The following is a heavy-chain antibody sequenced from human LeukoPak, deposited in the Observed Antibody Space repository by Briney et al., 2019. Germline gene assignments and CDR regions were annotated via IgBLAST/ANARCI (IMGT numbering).Heavy chain of an antibody. D-gene: IGHD3-3*01. Sequence: ASVKVSCKASGYTFTGSYMHWVRQAPGQGLEWMGWINPNSGATGYAQKFQGRVTMTRDTSISTAYMELSRLTSDDTAVYYCARVRASTIFGVITSYGMDVWGQGTTVTVSS. CDR2: INPNSGAT. J-gene: IGHJ6*02. CDR1: GYTFTGSY. V-gene: IGHV1-2*02. CDR3: ARVRASTIFGVITSYGMDV.